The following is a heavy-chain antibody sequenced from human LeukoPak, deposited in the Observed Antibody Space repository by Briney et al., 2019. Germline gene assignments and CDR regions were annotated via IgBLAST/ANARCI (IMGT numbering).Heavy chain of an antibody. Sequence: ASVKVSCKVSGYTLTELSMHWVRQAPGKGLEWMGGFDPEDGETIYAQKFQGRVTMTEDTSTDTAYMELSSLRSEDTAVYYCATQTNRGLTFDYWGQGTLVTVSS. CDR2: FDPEDGET. CDR1: GYTLTELS. V-gene: IGHV1-24*01. CDR3: ATQTNRGLTFDY. J-gene: IGHJ4*02. D-gene: IGHD7-27*01.